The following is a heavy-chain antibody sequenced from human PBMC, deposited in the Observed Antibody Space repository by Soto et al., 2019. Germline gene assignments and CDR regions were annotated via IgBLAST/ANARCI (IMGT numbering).Heavy chain of an antibody. J-gene: IGHJ3*02. D-gene: IGHD4-17*01. V-gene: IGHV3-23*01. CDR3: AHPRGYGVFDAYDI. CDR1: GFTFSNAW. Sequence: GSLRLSCAASGFTFSNAWMNWVRQAPGKGLEWASAISAGGGSTYYADSVKGRFTISRDNSINTLYLQMNSLRTEDTAVYYCAHPRGYGVFDAYDIWGQGAMVTVSS. CDR2: ISAGGGST.